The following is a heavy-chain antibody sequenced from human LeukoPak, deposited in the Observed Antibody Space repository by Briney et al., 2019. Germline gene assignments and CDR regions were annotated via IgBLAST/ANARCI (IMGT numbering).Heavy chain of an antibody. V-gene: IGHV3-33*01. Sequence: PGGSLRLSCAAYGFTFSRDGMHWVRHDPGKGLEWVAVIWYEGINKYYADSVKGRLTISRDTSKNTLYQRINSQSATDTAVTYCAREGEVGETHFDYWGQGTLVTVSS. J-gene: IGHJ4*02. CDR3: AREGEVGETHFDY. CDR1: GFTFSRDG. D-gene: IGHD1-26*01. CDR2: IWYEGINK.